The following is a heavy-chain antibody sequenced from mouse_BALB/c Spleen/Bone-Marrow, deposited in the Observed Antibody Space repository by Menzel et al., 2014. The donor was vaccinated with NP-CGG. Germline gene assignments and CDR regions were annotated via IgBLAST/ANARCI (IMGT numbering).Heavy chain of an antibody. Sequence: CTASGFNIKDTYMHWVTQRPEQGLEWIGRIDPANGNTKYDPKFQGKATITADTSSNTAYLQLSSLTTEDTAVYYCASYYYGSSPFDYWGQGTLVTVSA. D-gene: IGHD1-1*01. CDR2: IDPANGNT. CDR1: GFNIKDTY. CDR3: ASYYYGSSPFDY. V-gene: IGHV14-3*02. J-gene: IGHJ3*01.